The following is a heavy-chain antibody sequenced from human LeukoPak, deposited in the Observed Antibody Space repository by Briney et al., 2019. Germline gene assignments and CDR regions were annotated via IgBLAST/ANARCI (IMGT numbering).Heavy chain of an antibody. V-gene: IGHV3-33*01. CDR2: IWYDGSNK. CDR3: ARDKYCSSTSCPIDY. D-gene: IGHD2-2*01. J-gene: IGHJ4*02. CDR1: GFTFSSYG. Sequence: GRSLRLSCAASGFTFSSYGMHWVRQAPGKGLEWVAVIWYDGSNKYYADSVKGRFTISRDNSKNTLHLQMNSLRAEDTAVYYCARDKYCSSTSCPIDYWGQGTLVTVSS.